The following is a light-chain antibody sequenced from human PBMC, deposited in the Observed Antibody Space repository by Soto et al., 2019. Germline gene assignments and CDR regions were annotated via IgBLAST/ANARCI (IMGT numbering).Light chain of an antibody. CDR2: GAS. CDR1: QTISND. Sequence: EVVMTQSPATVSVSPGEGVTLSCRASQTISNDLAWYQQKPGQAPRLLIYGASTRATGVPARFSGAGSGTELTLTISSLQSADFAFYYCQQNNKWPPVTFGGGTKVEIK. V-gene: IGKV3-15*01. J-gene: IGKJ4*01. CDR3: QQNNKWPPVT.